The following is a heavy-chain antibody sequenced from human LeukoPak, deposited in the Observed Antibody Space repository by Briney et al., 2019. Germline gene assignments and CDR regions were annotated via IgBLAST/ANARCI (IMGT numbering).Heavy chain of an antibody. J-gene: IGHJ4*02. V-gene: IGHV3-9*01. CDR3: AKDSYHYGSGTYYNL. D-gene: IGHD3-10*01. Sequence: GRSLRLSCAASGFTFDDYAMHWVRQAPGKGLEWVSSISWNSGSIGYADSVKGRFTISRDNAKNSLYLQMNSLRPEDTALYYCAKDSYHYGSGTYYNLWGQGTLVTVSS. CDR1: GFTFDDYA. CDR2: ISWNSGSI.